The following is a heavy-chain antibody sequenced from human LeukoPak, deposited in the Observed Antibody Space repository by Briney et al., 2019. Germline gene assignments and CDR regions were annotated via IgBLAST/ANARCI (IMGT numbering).Heavy chain of an antibody. CDR3: ARDGGWYQLLWWFDP. V-gene: IGHV1-2*02. CDR2: INPNSGAT. D-gene: IGHD2-2*01. J-gene: IGHJ5*02. CDR1: GYTFTGYY. Sequence: ASVKVPCKASGYTFTGYYMHWVRQAPGRGLEWMGWINPNSGATKYAQKFQGRVTMTRDTSISTAYMEVSRLRFDDTAVYYCARDGGWYQLLWWFDPWGQGTLVTVSS.